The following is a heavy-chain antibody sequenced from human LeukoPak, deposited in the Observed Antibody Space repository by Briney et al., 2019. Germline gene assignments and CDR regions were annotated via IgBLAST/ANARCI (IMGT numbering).Heavy chain of an antibody. J-gene: IGHJ4*02. V-gene: IGHV3-23*01. Sequence: PGGSLRLSCAASGFTFSSYAMSWVRQAPGKGLEWVSAFTGSSGRTYYADSVEGRFTISRDNSKNTLSLQMNSLRAEDTAVYYCAKRGHYDSSNSYAPFDHWGQGTLVTASS. D-gene: IGHD3-22*01. CDR3: AKRGHYDSSNSYAPFDH. CDR1: GFTFSSYA. CDR2: FTGSSGRT.